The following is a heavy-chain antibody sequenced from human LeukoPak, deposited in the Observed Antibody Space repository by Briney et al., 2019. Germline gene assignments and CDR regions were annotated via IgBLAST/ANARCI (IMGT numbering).Heavy chain of an antibody. V-gene: IGHV3-30*02. J-gene: IGHJ4*02. Sequence: GGSLRLSCAASGFTFSSYGMHWVRQAPGKGLEWVAFIRYDGSNKYYADSVKGRFTISRDNSKNTLYLQMNSLRAEDTAVYYCAKDFGHIAVAPDYWGQGTLVTVSS. D-gene: IGHD6-19*01. CDR3: AKDFGHIAVAPDY. CDR1: GFTFSSYG. CDR2: IRYDGSNK.